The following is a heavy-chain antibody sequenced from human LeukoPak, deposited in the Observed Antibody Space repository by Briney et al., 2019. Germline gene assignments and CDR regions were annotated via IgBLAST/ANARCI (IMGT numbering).Heavy chain of an antibody. V-gene: IGHV3-9*01. CDR1: SYSISSGSY. CDR3: AKGGYSYDPYYFDY. CDR2: ISWNSGSI. D-gene: IGHD5-18*01. Sequence: LSLTCAVSSYSISSGSYWGWIRQSPGKGLEWVSGISWNSGSIGYADSVKGRFTISRDNAKNSLYLQMNSLRAEDTALYYCAKGGYSYDPYYFDYWGQGTLVTVSS. J-gene: IGHJ4*02.